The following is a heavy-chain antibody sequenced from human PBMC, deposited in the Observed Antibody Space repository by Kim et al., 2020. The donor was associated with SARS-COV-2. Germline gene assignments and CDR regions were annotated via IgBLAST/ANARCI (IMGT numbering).Heavy chain of an antibody. J-gene: IGHJ5*02. CDR3: ARRPFSSCSSTSCYGLFSRYNWFDP. V-gene: IGHV4-34*01. CDR1: GGSFSGYY. CDR2: INHSGST. Sequence: SETLSLTCAVYGGSFSGYYWSWIRQPPGKGLEWIGEINHSGSTNYNPSLKSRVTISIDTSKNQLSLKLSSVTAADTAVYYCARRPFSSCSSTSCYGLFSRYNWFDPWGQGTLVTVSS. D-gene: IGHD2-2*01.